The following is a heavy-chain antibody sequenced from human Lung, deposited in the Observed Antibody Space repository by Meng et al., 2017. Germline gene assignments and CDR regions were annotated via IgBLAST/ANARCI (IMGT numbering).Heavy chain of an antibody. V-gene: IGHV3-21*01. CDR3: ARGRVVVAATPSDY. CDR1: GVTFSSYS. Sequence: EVQLVESGGGLVKRGGSLRLSCAASGVTFSSYSMNWVRQAPGKGLEWVSSISSSSAYADSVKGRFTISRDNAKNSLYLQMNSLRAEDTAVYYCARGRVVVAATPSDYWGQGTLVTVSS. CDR2: ISSSSA. J-gene: IGHJ4*02. D-gene: IGHD2-15*01.